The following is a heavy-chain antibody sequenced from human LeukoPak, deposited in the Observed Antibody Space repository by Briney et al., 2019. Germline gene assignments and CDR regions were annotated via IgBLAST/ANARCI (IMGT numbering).Heavy chain of an antibody. CDR1: GGSISSGSYY. CDR2: IYTSGST. CDR3: ARELIKAGYNYYYYYMDV. J-gene: IGHJ6*03. Sequence: SQTLSLTCTVSGGSISSGSYYWSWIRQPAGKGLEWTGRIYTSGSTKYNPSLNSRVTISLDTSNNQFSLKLSSVTAADTAMYYCARELIKAGYNYYYYYMDVWGKGTTVTVSS. D-gene: IGHD5-24*01. V-gene: IGHV4-61*02.